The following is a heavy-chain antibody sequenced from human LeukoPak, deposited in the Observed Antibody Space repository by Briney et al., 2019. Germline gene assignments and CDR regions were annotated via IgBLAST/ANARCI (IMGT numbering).Heavy chain of an antibody. CDR3: ARDPHSPGLPDY. CDR2: INSDGSST. V-gene: IGHV3-74*01. D-gene: IGHD5-18*01. Sequence: GGSLRLSCAASGFTFSSYWMHWVRQAPGKGLVWVSRINSDGSSTSYADSVKGRFTISRDNAKNTLYLQTNSLRAEDTAVYYCARDPHSPGLPDYWGQGTLVTVSS. CDR1: GFTFSSYW. J-gene: IGHJ4*02.